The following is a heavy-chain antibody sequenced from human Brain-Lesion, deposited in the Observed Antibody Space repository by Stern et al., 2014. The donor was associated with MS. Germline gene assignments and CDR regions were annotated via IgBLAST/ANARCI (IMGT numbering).Heavy chain of an antibody. J-gene: IGHJ6*02. CDR1: GGSISSGGYY. D-gene: IGHD2-2*01. V-gene: IGHV4-61*02. CDR2: LFNSGST. CDR3: ARGRVVPGFQYYATDV. Sequence: VHLVESGPGLVKPSQTLSLSCTVSGGSISSGGYYWGWIRQPAGKGLEWIGRLFNSGSTSYHPPLKSRVTISKDTSQNQFSLRLNSMTAADTAVYYCARGRVVPGFQYYATDVWGQGTTVIVSS.